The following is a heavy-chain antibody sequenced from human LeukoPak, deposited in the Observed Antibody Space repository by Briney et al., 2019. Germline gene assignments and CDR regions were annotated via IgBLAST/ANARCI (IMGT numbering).Heavy chain of an antibody. J-gene: IGHJ4*02. CDR2: IWYDGSNK. D-gene: IGHD3-3*01. Sequence: PGGSLRLSCAASGFTFSGYGMQWVRQAPGKGLEGVAVIWYDGSNKYYADSVKGRFTISRDNSKNTLYLQMNSLRAEDTAVYYCARVRRLRFLEWFDYWGQGTLVTVSS. CDR1: GFTFSGYG. CDR3: ARVRRLRFLEWFDY. V-gene: IGHV3-33*01.